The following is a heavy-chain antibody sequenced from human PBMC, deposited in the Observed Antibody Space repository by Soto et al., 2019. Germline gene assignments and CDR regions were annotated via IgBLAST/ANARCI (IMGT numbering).Heavy chain of an antibody. Sequence: PGGSLILAFAASGFIFMSYGMQWVRQSPGKGLDWVAVISYDVSNKYYADSVKGRLTISRDNSKNTLYLQMNSLRAEDTAVYYYANDEKGVLRFLEWDYGMDVWGQGTTVTVSS. J-gene: IGHJ6*02. V-gene: IGHV3-30*18. CDR2: ISYDVSNK. CDR1: GFIFMSYG. CDR3: ANDEKGVLRFLEWDYGMDV. D-gene: IGHD3-3*01.